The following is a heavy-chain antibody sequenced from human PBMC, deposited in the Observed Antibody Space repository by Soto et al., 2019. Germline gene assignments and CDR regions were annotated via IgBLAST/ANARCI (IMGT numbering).Heavy chain of an antibody. Sequence: QVQLQESGPGLVKPSQTLSLTCTVSGGSISSDDYYWSWIRQPPGKGLEWIGNIYYSGRDYYKPSLMSRITILLDTTKNQFSLKLSSVTAADTAMYYCARDSFKRGITGTNDAFDIWGQGTMVTVSS. V-gene: IGHV4-30-4*01. CDR1: GGSISSDDYY. CDR3: ARDSFKRGITGTNDAFDI. D-gene: IGHD1-20*01. CDR2: IYYSGRD. J-gene: IGHJ3*02.